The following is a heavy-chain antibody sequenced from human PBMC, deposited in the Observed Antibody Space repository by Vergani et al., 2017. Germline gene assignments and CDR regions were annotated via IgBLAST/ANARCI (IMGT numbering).Heavy chain of an antibody. CDR3: ARGLLYNRSGSPPGSY. CDR2: INHIGST. D-gene: IGHD3-10*01. V-gene: IGHV4-34*01. Sequence: QVQLQQWGAGLLKPSETLSLTCAVYGGSFSGYYWSWIRQPPGKGLEWIGEINHIGSTNYNPSLKSRGTISVDTSKNPFSLKLSSVTAADTAVYYCARGLLYNRSGSPPGSYWGQGTLVTVSS. J-gene: IGHJ4*02. CDR1: GGSFSGYY.